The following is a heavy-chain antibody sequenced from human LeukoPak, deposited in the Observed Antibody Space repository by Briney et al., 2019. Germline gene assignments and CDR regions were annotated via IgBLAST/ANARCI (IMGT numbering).Heavy chain of an antibody. CDR3: ASLYGSESDY. J-gene: IGHJ4*02. Sequence: PSETLSLTCTVSGGSISSYYWSWIRQPPGKGLEWIGYIYYSGSTNYNPSLKSRVTISVDTSKNQFSLKLSSVTAADTPVYYCASLYGSESDYWGQGTLVTVSS. V-gene: IGHV4-59*08. CDR2: IYYSGST. D-gene: IGHD4-17*01. CDR1: GGSISSYY.